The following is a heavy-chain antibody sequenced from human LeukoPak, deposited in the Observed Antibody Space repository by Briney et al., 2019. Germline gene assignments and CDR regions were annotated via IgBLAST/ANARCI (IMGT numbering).Heavy chain of an antibody. CDR1: GFTFSSSG. D-gene: IGHD2-2*02. CDR2: ISYDGSNK. Sequence: GGSLRLSCAASGFTFSSSGMHWVRQAPGKGLGWVAVISYDGSNKYYADSVKGRFTISRDNSKNTLYLQMNSLRAEDTAVYYCAKESPSPRYQLLYSFYYYGMDVWGKGTTVTVSS. J-gene: IGHJ6*04. V-gene: IGHV3-30*18. CDR3: AKESPSPRYQLLYSFYYYGMDV.